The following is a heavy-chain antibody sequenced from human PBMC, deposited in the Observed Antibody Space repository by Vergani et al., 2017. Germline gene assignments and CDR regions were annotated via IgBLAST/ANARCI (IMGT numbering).Heavy chain of an antibody. J-gene: IGHJ6*03. CDR1: GWSFTSYH. V-gene: IGHV4-34*01. CDR2: IDHTGRP. Sequence: QVQLQQWGGGLLKPSETLSLTCVVNGWSFTSYHWTWIRQSPGEGLGWVGDIDHTGRPDYNPSLKSRLTMSVDKSRNQFSLTLNSVTATDTAIYFCARVNTETNGHLYYYDYMDVWGQGTAVTVS. D-gene: IGHD4-11*01. CDR3: ARVNTETNGHLYYYDYMDV.